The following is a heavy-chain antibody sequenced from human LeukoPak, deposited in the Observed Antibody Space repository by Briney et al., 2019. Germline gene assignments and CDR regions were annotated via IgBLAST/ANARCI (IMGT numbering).Heavy chain of an antibody. Sequence: SETLSLTCTVSGGSISGSSYYWGWIRQPPGKGLEWIGSIYYSGSTHYNPSLKSRVTISVDTSNNQFSMKLSSVTAVDTALYYCATVQEGAWGQGTLVTVPS. D-gene: IGHD3-16*01. CDR3: ATVQEGA. J-gene: IGHJ5*02. V-gene: IGHV4-39*01. CDR2: IYYSGST. CDR1: GGSISGSSYY.